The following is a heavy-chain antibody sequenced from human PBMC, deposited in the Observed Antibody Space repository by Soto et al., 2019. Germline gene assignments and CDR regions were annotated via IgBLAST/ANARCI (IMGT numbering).Heavy chain of an antibody. D-gene: IGHD3-22*01. V-gene: IGHV1-69*01. CDR1: GGTFSSYA. J-gene: IGHJ6*02. CDR3: ARADSSGYYSYYYYGMDV. Sequence: QVQLVQSGAEVKKPGSSVKVSCKASGGTFSSYAISWVRQAPGQGLEWMGGIIPIFGTANYAQKFQGRVTVTADESTSTAYMELSSLRSEDTAVYYCARADSSGYYSYYYYGMDVWGQGTTVTVSS. CDR2: IIPIFGTA.